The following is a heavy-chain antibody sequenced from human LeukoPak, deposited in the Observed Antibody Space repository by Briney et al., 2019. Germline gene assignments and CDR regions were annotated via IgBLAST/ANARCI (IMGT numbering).Heavy chain of an antibody. Sequence: GASVKVSCKASVYTFTSYYMHWVRQPPGQGLEWMGIINPSGDSTSYAQKLQGRVTMTRDTSTSTVYMELSSLRSEDTAVYYCARDRKVGATTPLGYWGQGTLVTVSS. CDR2: INPSGDST. J-gene: IGHJ4*02. V-gene: IGHV1-46*01. D-gene: IGHD1-26*01. CDR1: VYTFTSYY. CDR3: ARDRKVGATTPLGY.